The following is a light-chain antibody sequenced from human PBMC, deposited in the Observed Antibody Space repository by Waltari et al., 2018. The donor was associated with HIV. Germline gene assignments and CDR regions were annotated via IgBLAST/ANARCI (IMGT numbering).Light chain of an antibody. CDR3: GSYTSTSTVYV. CDR2: AVS. V-gene: IGLV2-14*03. Sequence: QSALTQPASVSGSPGQSLTISCTGTSSDVGGYNYFTWYQLHPGTAPKLMIYAVSNRPSGGSNRFSGSKSDNTASLTISGLQAEDEADYYCGSYTSTSTVYVFGAGTEVTVL. CDR1: SSDVGGYNY. J-gene: IGLJ1*01.